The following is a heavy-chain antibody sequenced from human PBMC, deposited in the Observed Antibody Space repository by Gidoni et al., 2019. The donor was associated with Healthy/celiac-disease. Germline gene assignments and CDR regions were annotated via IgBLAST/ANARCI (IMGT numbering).Heavy chain of an antibody. J-gene: IGHJ4*02. D-gene: IGHD3-10*01. Sequence: QLQLQESGPGLVKPSATLSLTCTVSGGSISSSSYYWGWIRLPPGKGLEWIGSLYLSGSTYYNPSLKSRVTISVDTSKNQFSLKLSSVTAADTAVYYCASRIGSGSYSDTLGFGYWGQGTLVTVSS. CDR1: GGSISSSSYY. CDR2: LYLSGST. CDR3: ASRIGSGSYSDTLGFGY. V-gene: IGHV4-39*01.